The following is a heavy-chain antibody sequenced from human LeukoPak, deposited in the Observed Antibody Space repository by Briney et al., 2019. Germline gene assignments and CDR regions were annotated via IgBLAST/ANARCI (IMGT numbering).Heavy chain of an antibody. J-gene: IGHJ4*02. CDR2: INPNSGGT. Sequence: GASVKVSCKASGYTFTGYYMHWVRQAPGQGLEWMGWINPNSGGTNYAQKFQGRVTMTRDTSISTAYMELSRLRSDDTAVYYCARAGYGSGSYSGLCYYWGQGTLVTVFS. V-gene: IGHV1-2*02. CDR3: ARAGYGSGSYSGLCYY. D-gene: IGHD1-26*01. CDR1: GYTFTGYY.